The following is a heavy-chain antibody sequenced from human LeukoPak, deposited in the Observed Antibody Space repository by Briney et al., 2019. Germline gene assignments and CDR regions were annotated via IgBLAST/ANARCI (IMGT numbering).Heavy chain of an antibody. D-gene: IGHD2-15*01. Sequence: GRSLRLSCAASGFTFSSYGMHWGRHAPGEGLEWVAVISYDGSNKYYAHSVRRRFTISRDNSKNTLYLQMNSLRAEDTAVYYCAKDLGADIGVDYWGQGTLVTVSS. CDR2: ISYDGSNK. CDR3: AKDLGADIGVDY. CDR1: GFTFSSYG. V-gene: IGHV3-30*18. J-gene: IGHJ4*02.